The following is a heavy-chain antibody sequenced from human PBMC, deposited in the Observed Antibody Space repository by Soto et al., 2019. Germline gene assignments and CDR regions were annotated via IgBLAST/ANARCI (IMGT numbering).Heavy chain of an antibody. J-gene: IGHJ2*01. Sequence: QVQLVQSGAEVKKPGSSVKISCGAPGDTFNNFALSWVRQAPGLGLEWMGGLIPIFATPTYAQKFQDRVTLTAGESRTAGCMGLRRLRSDDTAVYYCARRLGADCRNWLFEGWGRGTLVSVSS. D-gene: IGHD2-21*02. CDR3: ARRLGADCRNWLFEG. V-gene: IGHV1-69*12. CDR1: GDTFNNFA. CDR2: LIPIFATP.